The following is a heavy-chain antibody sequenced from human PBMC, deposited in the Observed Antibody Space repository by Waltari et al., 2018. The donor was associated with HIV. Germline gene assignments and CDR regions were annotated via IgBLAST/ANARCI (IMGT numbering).Heavy chain of an antibody. CDR3: ARVSYDILTGFYYYYGMDV. CDR2: IYYSGST. D-gene: IGHD3-9*01. V-gene: IGHV4-59*01. J-gene: IGHJ6*02. CDR1: GGSISSYY. Sequence: QVQLQESGPGLVKPSETLSLTCTVSGGSISSYYCRWIRQPQGTGLEWIGYIYYSGSTNYNPSLKSRVTISVDTSKNQFSLKLSSVTAADTAVYYCARVSYDILTGFYYYYGMDVWGQGTTVTVSS.